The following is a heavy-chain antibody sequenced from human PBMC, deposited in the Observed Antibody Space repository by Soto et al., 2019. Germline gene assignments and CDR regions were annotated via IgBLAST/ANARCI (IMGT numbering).Heavy chain of an antibody. Sequence: GGSLRLSCAASGFTVSSNYMSWVRQAPGKGLEWVSVIYSGGSTYYADSVKGRFTISRDNSKNTLYLQMNSLRAEATAVYYCARGRGILTGYSSWGQGTLVTVSS. D-gene: IGHD3-9*01. J-gene: IGHJ5*02. CDR3: ARGRGILTGYSS. V-gene: IGHV3-53*01. CDR1: GFTVSSNY. CDR2: IYSGGST.